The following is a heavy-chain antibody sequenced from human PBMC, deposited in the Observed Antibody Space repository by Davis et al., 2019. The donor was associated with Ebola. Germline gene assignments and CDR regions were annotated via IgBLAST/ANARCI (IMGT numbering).Heavy chain of an antibody. CDR1: GYTFTSYG. D-gene: IGHD3-3*01. J-gene: IGHJ5*02. Sequence: ASVKVSCKASGYTFTSYGISWVRQAPGQGLEWMGWISAYNGNTNYAQKLQGRVTMTTDTSTSTAYMELRSLRSDDTAVYYCARGSSIFGVVMDNWFDPWGQGTLVTVSS. CDR2: ISAYNGNT. CDR3: ARGSSIFGVVMDNWFDP. V-gene: IGHV1-18*01.